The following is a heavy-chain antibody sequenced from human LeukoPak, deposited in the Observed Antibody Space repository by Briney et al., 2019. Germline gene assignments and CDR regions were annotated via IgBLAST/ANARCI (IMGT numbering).Heavy chain of an antibody. J-gene: IGHJ4*02. CDR3: ARPHGSGYTHVFDL. CDR2: IYPSDSDT. Sequence: GESLKISCKSSGYSFTTYWIGWVRQMPGKGLEWMGIIYPSDSDTRYSPSFQGQVTISVDKSISTAYLQWSSLKASDTAMYYCARPHGSGYTHVFDLWGQGTLVTVSS. D-gene: IGHD3-22*01. V-gene: IGHV5-51*01. CDR1: GYSFTTYW.